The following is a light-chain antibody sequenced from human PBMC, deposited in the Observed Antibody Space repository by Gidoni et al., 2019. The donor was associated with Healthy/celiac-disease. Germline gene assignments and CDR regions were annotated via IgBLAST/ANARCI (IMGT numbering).Light chain of an antibody. Sequence: QSVLTQPPSVSAAPVQKVTLSCSGSSSNIGNNYVSWYQQLPGTAPKLLIYDNNKRPSGIPDRFSGSKSGTSDTLGITGRQTGDEADYYCGTWDSSRSAVVFGGGTKLTVL. V-gene: IGLV1-51*01. CDR1: SSNIGNNY. J-gene: IGLJ2*01. CDR2: DNN. CDR3: GTWDSSRSAVV.